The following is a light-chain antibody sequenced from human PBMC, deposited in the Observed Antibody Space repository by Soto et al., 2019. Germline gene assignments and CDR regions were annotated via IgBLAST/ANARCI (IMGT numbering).Light chain of an antibody. Sequence: EIVLTQSPATLSLSPGERATLSCRASQSVSSYLAWYQQKPGQAPRLLIYDASNRATGIPDRFSGSGSGTDFTLTISRLEPEDFAVYYCQQYGSSPGITFGQGTQLEIK. CDR2: DAS. V-gene: IGKV3-20*01. CDR3: QQYGSSPGIT. J-gene: IGKJ5*01. CDR1: QSVSSY.